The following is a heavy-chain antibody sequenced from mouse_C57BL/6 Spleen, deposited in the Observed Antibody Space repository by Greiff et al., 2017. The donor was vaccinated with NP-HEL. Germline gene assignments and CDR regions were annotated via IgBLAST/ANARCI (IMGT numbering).Heavy chain of an antibody. CDR2: IDPSDSYT. CDR1: GYTFTSYW. Sequence: QVQLQQSGAELVMPGASVKLSCKASGYTFTSYWMHWVKQRPGQGLEWIGEIDPSDSYTNYNQKFKGKSTLTVDKSSSTAYMQLSSLTSEDSAVYYCARGSGNGNWFAYWGQGTLVTVSA. CDR3: ARGSGNGNWFAY. D-gene: IGHD1-1*01. J-gene: IGHJ3*01. V-gene: IGHV1-69*01.